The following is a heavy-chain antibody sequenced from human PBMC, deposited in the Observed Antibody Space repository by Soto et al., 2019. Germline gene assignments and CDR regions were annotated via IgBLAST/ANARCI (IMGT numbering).Heavy chain of an antibody. Sequence: SETLSLTCAVSGGSISSTNWWSWVRQPPGKGLEWIGEIYHSGSTNYNPSLKSRVTISVDKSTSTVHMELGSLTSEDTAVYYCARGGGIVVVTAPYDHWGQGTLVTVSS. CDR2: IYHSGST. CDR1: GGSISSTNW. J-gene: IGHJ4*02. CDR3: ARGGGIVVVTAPYDH. V-gene: IGHV4-4*02. D-gene: IGHD2-21*02.